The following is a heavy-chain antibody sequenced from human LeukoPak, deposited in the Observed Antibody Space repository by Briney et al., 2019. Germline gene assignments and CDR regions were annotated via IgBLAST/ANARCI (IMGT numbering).Heavy chain of an antibody. J-gene: IGHJ6*02. CDR3: ARVSGSGSYYNPYYYYGMDA. CDR1: GFTFSSYS. CDR2: ISSSGSTI. V-gene: IGHV3-48*01. Sequence: GGSLRLSCAASGFTFSSYSMNWVRQAPGKGLEWVSYISSSGSTIYYADSVKGRFTISRDNAKNSLYLQMNSLRAEDTAVYYCARVSGSGSYYNPYYYYGMDAWGQGTTVTVSS. D-gene: IGHD3-10*01.